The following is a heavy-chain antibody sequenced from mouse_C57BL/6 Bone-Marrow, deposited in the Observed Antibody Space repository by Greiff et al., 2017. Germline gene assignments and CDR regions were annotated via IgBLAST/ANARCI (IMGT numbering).Heavy chain of an antibody. Sequence: DVQLQESGPGLVKPSQSLSLTCSVTGYSITSGYYWNWIRQFPGNKLEWMGYISYDGSNNYNPSLKNRISITRDTSKNQFFLKLNSVTTEDTATYYCARDYGSPYFDVWGTGTTVTVSS. V-gene: IGHV3-6*01. CDR1: GYSITSGYY. D-gene: IGHD1-1*01. CDR2: ISYDGSN. J-gene: IGHJ1*03. CDR3: ARDYGSPYFDV.